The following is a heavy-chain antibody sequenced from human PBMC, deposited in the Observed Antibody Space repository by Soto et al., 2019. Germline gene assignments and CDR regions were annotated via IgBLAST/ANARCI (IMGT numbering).Heavy chain of an antibody. J-gene: IGHJ6*02. D-gene: IGHD3-10*01. CDR2: INPNSGGT. CDR3: ATALRGSGSLLTNYSVIDV. CDR1: GYTFTGYY. V-gene: IGHV1-2*04. Sequence: ASVKVSCKASGYTFTGYYMHWVRQAPGQGLEWMGWINPNSGGTNYAQKFQGWVTMTKEPSISPADMELSRLRSDDTAVYYWATALRGSGSLLTNYSVIDVWGQGTTVTVSS.